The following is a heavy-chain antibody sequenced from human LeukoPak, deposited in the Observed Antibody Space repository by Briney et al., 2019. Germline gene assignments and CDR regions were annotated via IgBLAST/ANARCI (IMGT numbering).Heavy chain of an antibody. V-gene: IGHV3-11*01. CDR2: ISSSGNTI. J-gene: IGHJ4*02. CDR3: ARDYAEYTYYYDSSGQGFDY. D-gene: IGHD3-22*01. Sequence: GGSLRLSCAASGFTFSDYYMSWIRQAPGKGLEWVSYISSSGNTIYYADSVKGRFTISRDNAKNSLYPQMNSLRAEDTAVYYCARDYAEYTYYYDSSGQGFDYWGQGTLVTVSS. CDR1: GFTFSDYY.